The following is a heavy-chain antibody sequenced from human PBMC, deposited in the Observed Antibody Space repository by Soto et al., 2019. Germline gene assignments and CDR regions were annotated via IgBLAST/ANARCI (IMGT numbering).Heavy chain of an antibody. Sequence: GSLRLSCAASGFTFSSYGMHWVRQAPGKGLEWVAVISYDGSNKYYADSVKGRFTISRDNSKNTLYLQMNSLRAEDTAVYYCAKDLGQYYYDSSGYSPPFDYWGQGT. J-gene: IGHJ4*02. CDR3: AKDLGQYYYDSSGYSPPFDY. CDR1: GFTFSSYG. V-gene: IGHV3-30*18. D-gene: IGHD3-22*01. CDR2: ISYDGSNK.